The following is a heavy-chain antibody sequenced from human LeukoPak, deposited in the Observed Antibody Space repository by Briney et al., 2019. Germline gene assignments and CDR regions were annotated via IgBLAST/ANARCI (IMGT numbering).Heavy chain of an antibody. J-gene: IGHJ4*02. CDR1: GITLSNYG. Sequence: GGSLRLSCAVSGITLSNYGMSWVRQAPGKGLEWVAGISDSGGRTNYADSVKGRFTISRDNPKNTLYLQMHSLRAEDTAVYFCAKRGVVIRVILVGFHKEAYYFDSWGQGALVTVSS. V-gene: IGHV3-23*01. CDR3: AKRGVVIRVILVGFHKEAYYFDS. D-gene: IGHD3-22*01. CDR2: ISDSGGRT.